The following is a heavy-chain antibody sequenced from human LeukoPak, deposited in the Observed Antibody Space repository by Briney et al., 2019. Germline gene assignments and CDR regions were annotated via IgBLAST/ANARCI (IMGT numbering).Heavy chain of an antibody. V-gene: IGHV3-23*01. CDR1: GFTFSSYS. J-gene: IGHJ4*02. CDR3: AKEPAYCGGDCYSLLDY. Sequence: GGSLRLSCAASGFTFSSYSMSWVRQAPGKGLEWVSLISGSGGSTYYADSVKGRFIISRDNSKNTLYPQMNSLRAEDTAVYYCAKEPAYCGGDCYSLLDYWGQGTLVTVSS. D-gene: IGHD2-21*02. CDR2: ISGSGGST.